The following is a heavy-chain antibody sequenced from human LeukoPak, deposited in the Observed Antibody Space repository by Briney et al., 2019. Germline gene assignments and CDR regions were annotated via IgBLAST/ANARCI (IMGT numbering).Heavy chain of an antibody. CDR2: ISAHNGNT. J-gene: IGHJ4*02. CDR1: GYTFTSYG. V-gene: IGHV1-18*01. CDR3: AITTGFYGSGSYYSPLLY. Sequence: ASVKVSCKASGYTFTSYGISWVRQAPGQGLEWMGWISAHNGNTNYAQKLQGRVTMTTDTSTSTAYMELRSLRSDDTAVYYCAITTGFYGSGSYYSPLLYWGQGTLVTVSS. D-gene: IGHD3-10*01.